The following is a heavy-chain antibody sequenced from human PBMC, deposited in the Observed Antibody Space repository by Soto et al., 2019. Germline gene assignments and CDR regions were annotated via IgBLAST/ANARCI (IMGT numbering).Heavy chain of an antibody. V-gene: IGHV3-33*01. D-gene: IGHD1-26*01. CDR1: GFTFSSYG. CDR3: ARDGRVGRWPSGALD. Sequence: GGSLRLSCAASGFTFSSYGMHWVRQAPGKGLEWVAVIWYDGSNKYYADSVKGRFTISRDNSKNTLYLQMNSLRAEDTAVYYCARDGRVGRWPSGALDWGQGTLVTVSS. J-gene: IGHJ4*02. CDR2: IWYDGSNK.